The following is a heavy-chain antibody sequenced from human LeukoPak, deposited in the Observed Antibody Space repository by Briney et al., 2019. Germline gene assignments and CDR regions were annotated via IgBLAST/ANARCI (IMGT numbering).Heavy chain of an antibody. CDR2: IYSGGST. CDR3: AKYTSGTSYRGLDQ. J-gene: IGHJ4*02. CDR1: GFTVSSNY. D-gene: IGHD3-10*01. Sequence: GGSLRLSCAASGFTVSSNYMSWVRQAPGKGLEWVSVIYSGGSTYYADSVKGRFTISRDDSKNTVYLQMNSLRAEDTAVYSCAKYTSGTSYRGLDQWGQGTLVTVSS. V-gene: IGHV3-53*01.